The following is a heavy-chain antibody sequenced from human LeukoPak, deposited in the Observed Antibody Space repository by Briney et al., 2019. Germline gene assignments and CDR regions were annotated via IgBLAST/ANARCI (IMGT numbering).Heavy chain of an antibody. J-gene: IGHJ4*02. CDR2: ISSSGSTI. Sequence: GGSPRLSCAASGFTFSDYYMSWIRQAPGKGLEWVSYISSSGSTIYYADSVKGRFTISRDDAKNSLYLQMNSLRAEDTAVYYCARDLEPSSGSTFDYWGQGTLVTVSS. V-gene: IGHV3-11*01. D-gene: IGHD3-3*01. CDR1: GFTFSDYY. CDR3: ARDLEPSSGSTFDY.